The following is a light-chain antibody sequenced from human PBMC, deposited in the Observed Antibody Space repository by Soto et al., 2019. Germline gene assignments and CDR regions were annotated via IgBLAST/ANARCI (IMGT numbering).Light chain of an antibody. CDR3: QQYSNWPSWT. Sequence: EKVMTQSPAPLSLSPGERATLSCRASQSVSNFFSWYQQKPGQTPRLLIYGASTRATGIPATFSGSGSGTEDTLTISSLQSEDFAVYYCQQYSNWPSWTFGQGTKVEVK. V-gene: IGKV3-15*01. CDR1: QSVSNF. J-gene: IGKJ1*01. CDR2: GAS.